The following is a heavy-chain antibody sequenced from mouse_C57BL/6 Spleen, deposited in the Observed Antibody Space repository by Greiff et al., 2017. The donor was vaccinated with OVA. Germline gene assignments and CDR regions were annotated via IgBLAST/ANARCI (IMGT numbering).Heavy chain of an antibody. CDR3: ASWGKINREPLAMDY. J-gene: IGHJ4*01. Sequence: QVQLQQPGAELVKPGASVKMSCKASGYTFTSYWITWVKQRPGQGLEWIGDIYPGSGSTNYNEKLKSKATLTVDTSSSTAYMQLSSLTSEDSAVYYCASWGKINREPLAMDYWGQGTSVTVSS. CDR1: GYTFTSYW. D-gene: IGHD2-14*01. V-gene: IGHV1-55*01. CDR2: IYPGSGST.